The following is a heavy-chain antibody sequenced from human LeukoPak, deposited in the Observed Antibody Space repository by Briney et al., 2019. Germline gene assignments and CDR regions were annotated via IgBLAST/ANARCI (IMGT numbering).Heavy chain of an antibody. V-gene: IGHV4-61*01. CDR3: ARAGIVGATIPFDY. J-gene: IGHJ4*02. CDR2: IYYSGST. CDR1: GGSVSSGSYY. Sequence: SETLSLTCTVSGGSVSSGSYYWSWIRQPPGKGLEWIGYIYYSGSTNYNPSLKSRVTISVDTSKNQFSLKLSSVTAADTAVYYCARAGIVGATIPFDYWGQGTLVTVSS. D-gene: IGHD1-26*01.